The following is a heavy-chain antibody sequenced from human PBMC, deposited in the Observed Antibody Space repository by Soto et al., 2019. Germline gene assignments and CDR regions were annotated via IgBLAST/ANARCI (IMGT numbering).Heavy chain of an antibody. D-gene: IGHD6-6*01. V-gene: IGHV4-34*01. CDR2: INPIGRP. CDR1: GGSFSGYY. J-gene: IGHJ6*02. Sequence: PSETLSLTCAVDGGSFSGYYWSCIRPPPGKGREWNGEINPIGRPNYNPSLKSRVTISVATSKNQFSLKLNTVTAADTAVYYCARGRYSSSPGRPRGGMAYYDVMDVWGQGSRVTVAS. CDR3: ARGRYSSSPGRPRGGMAYYDVMDV.